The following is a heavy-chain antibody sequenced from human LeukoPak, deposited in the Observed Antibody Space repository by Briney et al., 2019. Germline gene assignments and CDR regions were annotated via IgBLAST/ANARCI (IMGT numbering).Heavy chain of an antibody. J-gene: IGHJ4*02. D-gene: IGHD3-9*01. CDR2: ISNGGGNT. V-gene: IGHV3-23*01. Sequence: QTGGSLRLSCAASGFTFNNYAMSRVRQAPGKGLEWVSVISNGGGNTYYADFVKGRFTISRDNSNNMLYLQMNSLRAEDTAVYYCTKGVRARLVDCWGQGTLVTVSS. CDR3: TKGVRARLVDC. CDR1: GFTFNNYA.